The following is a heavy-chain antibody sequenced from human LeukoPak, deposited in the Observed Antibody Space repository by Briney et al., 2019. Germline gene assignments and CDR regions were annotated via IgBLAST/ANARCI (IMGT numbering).Heavy chain of an antibody. D-gene: IGHD3-22*01. CDR2: IYHSGST. Sequence: NPSETLSLTCTVSGYSISSGYYWGWIRQPPGKGLEWIGSIYHSGSTYYNPSLKSRVTISVDTSKNQFSLKLSSVTAADTAVYYCARALDYYDSSGYYSYYYYMDVWGKGITVTVSS. CDR1: GYSISSGYY. J-gene: IGHJ6*03. CDR3: ARALDYYDSSGYYSYYYYMDV. V-gene: IGHV4-38-2*02.